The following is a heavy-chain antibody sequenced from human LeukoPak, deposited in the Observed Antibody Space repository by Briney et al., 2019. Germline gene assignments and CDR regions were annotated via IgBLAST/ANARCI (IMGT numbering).Heavy chain of an antibody. V-gene: IGHV4-4*09. D-gene: IGHD6-13*01. CDR3: ATTISSSWGYYYYYMDV. CDR2: IYTSGST. J-gene: IGHJ6*03. Sequence: PSETLSLTCTVSGFSISSYYWSWIRQAPGKGLEWIGYIYTSGSTNYNPSLKSRVTISVNTSNNHYSLQLSTRNAAEAAGYYCATTISSSWGYYYYYMDVWGKGTTVTVSS. CDR1: GFSISSYY.